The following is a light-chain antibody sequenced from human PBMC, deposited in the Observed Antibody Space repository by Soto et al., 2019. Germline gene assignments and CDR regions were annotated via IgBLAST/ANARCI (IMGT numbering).Light chain of an antibody. CDR1: SSNIGARQD. V-gene: IGLV1-40*01. CDR2: YNN. Sequence: QSVLTQPPSVSGVPGQRVTISCTGSSSNIGARQDVQWYQQLPGAAPKLLIYYNNIRPSGVPDRFSASKSATSASLAITGLRAEDGADYYCQSYDTSLGASIFGGGTKLTVL. CDR3: QSYDTSLGASI. J-gene: IGLJ2*01.